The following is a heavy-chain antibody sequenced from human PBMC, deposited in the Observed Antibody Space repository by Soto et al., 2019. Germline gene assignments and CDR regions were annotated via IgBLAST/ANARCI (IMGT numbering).Heavy chain of an antibody. D-gene: IGHD3-3*01. CDR3: ARSARVRLRFLEWYTDGGYYYYGMDV. V-gene: IGHV4-34*01. CDR1: GGSFSGYY. CDR2: INHSGST. Sequence: SETLSLTCAVYGGSFSGYYWSWIRQPPGKGLEWIGEINHSGSTNYNPSLKSRVTISVDTSKNQFSLKLSSVTAADTAVYYCARSARVRLRFLEWYTDGGYYYYGMDVWGQGTTVTVSS. J-gene: IGHJ6*02.